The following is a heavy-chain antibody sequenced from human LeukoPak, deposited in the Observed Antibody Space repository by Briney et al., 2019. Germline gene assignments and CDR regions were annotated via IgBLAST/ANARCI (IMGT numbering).Heavy chain of an antibody. Sequence: ASVKVSCKASGYTFTGYYMNWVRQAPGQGLEWMGWINPNSGGTNYAQKFQGWVTMTRDTSISTAYMELSRLRSDDTAVYYCARSGRFGTNTNWFDPWGQGTLVTVSS. CDR3: ARSGRFGTNTNWFDP. V-gene: IGHV1-2*04. CDR1: GYTFTGYY. CDR2: INPNSGGT. J-gene: IGHJ5*02. D-gene: IGHD3-10*01.